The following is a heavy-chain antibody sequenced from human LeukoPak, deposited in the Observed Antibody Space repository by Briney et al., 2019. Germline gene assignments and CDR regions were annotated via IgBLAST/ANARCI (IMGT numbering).Heavy chain of an antibody. CDR2: ISSSSSYI. V-gene: IGHV3-21*01. Sequence: PGGSLRLSCAASGFTFSSYSMNRVRQAPGKGLEWVSSISSSSSYIYYADSVKGRFTISRDNAKNSLYLQMNSLRAEDTAVYYCARAVGAGYCSSTSCYINWFDPWGQGTLVTVSS. CDR1: GFTFSSYS. J-gene: IGHJ5*02. D-gene: IGHD2-2*03. CDR3: ARAVGAGYCSSTSCYINWFDP.